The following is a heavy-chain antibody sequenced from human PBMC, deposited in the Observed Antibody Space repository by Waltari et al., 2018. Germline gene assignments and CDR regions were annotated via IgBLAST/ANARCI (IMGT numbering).Heavy chain of an antibody. Sequence: QVQLVESGGGVVQPGRSLRLSCAASGFSISSHGMHWVRQAPGKGVGWGGVMWYDGSQRYYADSVTGRFTISRDDSRNTLFLQMNSLRDEDTAVYYCARAGTWGLDHWGQGSLVIVSS. CDR3: ARAGTWGLDH. CDR2: MWYDGSQR. V-gene: IGHV3-33*08. D-gene: IGHD7-27*01. CDR1: GFSISSHG. J-gene: IGHJ5*02.